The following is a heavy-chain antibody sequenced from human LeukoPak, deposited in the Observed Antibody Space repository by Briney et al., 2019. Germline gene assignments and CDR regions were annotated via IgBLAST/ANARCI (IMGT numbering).Heavy chain of an antibody. D-gene: IGHD6-19*01. CDR3: ARQVAYTSGRTFDF. CDR2: IYPGDSDS. CDR1: GYSFTSYW. Sequence: GESLTISCKGSGYSFTSYWIGWVRQMPGIGLEWMGIIYPGDSDSRYSPSFPGQVTISADKSISTTYLQWSSLKASDTAMYYCARQVAYTSGRTFDFWGQETPVTVSS. J-gene: IGHJ4*02. V-gene: IGHV5-51*01.